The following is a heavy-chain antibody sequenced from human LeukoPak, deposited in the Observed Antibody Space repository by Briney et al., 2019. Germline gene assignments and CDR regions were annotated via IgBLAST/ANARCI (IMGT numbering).Heavy chain of an antibody. Sequence: GVSVKPSCKASGSTFTSYGISWLRQAPGQRREWMGWITAYNANTNYAQKLQGRVTMTTDTSTSTAYMELRSLRSDDTAVYYCARDLGGSPSSWHHRPTRFDYWGQGTLVTVSS. CDR3: ARDLGGSPSSWHHRPTRFDY. V-gene: IGHV1-18*01. CDR2: ITAYNANT. D-gene: IGHD6-13*01. CDR1: GSTFTSYG. J-gene: IGHJ4*02.